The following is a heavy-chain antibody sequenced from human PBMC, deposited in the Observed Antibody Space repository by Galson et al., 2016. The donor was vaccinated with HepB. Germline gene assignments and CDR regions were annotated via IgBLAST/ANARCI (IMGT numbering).Heavy chain of an antibody. V-gene: IGHV3-23*01. CDR3: ASKPPAGTNEVT. CDR1: GFRFSDYI. J-gene: IGHJ5*02. Sequence: SLRLSCAASGFRFSDYIMSWVRQAPGKGLEWVSAISGSGESTYYAGSMKGRVDISRENSKNTFFLEMNSLRADDTAVYYCASKPPAGTNEVTWGQGTLVTVSS. CDR2: ISGSGEST. D-gene: IGHD6-13*01.